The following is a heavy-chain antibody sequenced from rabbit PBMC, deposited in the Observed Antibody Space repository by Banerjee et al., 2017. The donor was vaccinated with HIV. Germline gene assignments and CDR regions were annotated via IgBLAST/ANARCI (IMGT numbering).Heavy chain of an antibody. D-gene: IGHD7-1*01. CDR2: IYTGSTGST. CDR1: GFSFGSSYW. V-gene: IGHV1S45*01. Sequence: QEQLEESGGGLVQPEGSLTLTRTASGFSFGSSYWICWVRQAPGKGLEWIGCIYTGSTGSTYYANWAKGRFTISKTSSTTVTLQMTSLTAADTATYFCARGSYGYSLLSGTYAYGMDLWGPGTLVTVS. J-gene: IGHJ6*01. CDR3: ARGSYGYSLLSGTYAYGMDL.